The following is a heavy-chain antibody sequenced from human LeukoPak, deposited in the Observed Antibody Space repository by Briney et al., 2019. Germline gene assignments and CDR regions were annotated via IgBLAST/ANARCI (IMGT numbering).Heavy chain of an antibody. CDR3: ARGEDFWSGYYRWGCWFDP. V-gene: IGHV4-38-2*02. CDR2: INHSGST. CDR1: GYSISSGYY. D-gene: IGHD3-3*01. Sequence: SETLSLTCTVSGYSISSGYYWGWIRQPPGKGLEWIGEINHSGSTNYNPSLKSRVTISVDTSKNQFSLKLSSVTAADTAAYYCARGEDFWSGYYRWGCWFDPWGQGTLVTVSS. J-gene: IGHJ5*02.